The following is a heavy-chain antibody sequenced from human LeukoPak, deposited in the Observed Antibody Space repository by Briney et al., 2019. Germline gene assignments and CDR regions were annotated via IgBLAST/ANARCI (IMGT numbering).Heavy chain of an antibody. V-gene: IGHV3-7*03. Sequence: GGSLRLSCAASGFTFSSYWMSWVRQAPGKGLEWVANIKQDGSEKYYVDSVKGRFTISRDNAKNSLYLQMNSLRAEDTAVYYCAIKLQYYDSSGPIFDYWGQGTLVTVSS. CDR2: IKQDGSEK. D-gene: IGHD3-22*01. J-gene: IGHJ4*02. CDR3: AIKLQYYDSSGPIFDY. CDR1: GFTFSSYW.